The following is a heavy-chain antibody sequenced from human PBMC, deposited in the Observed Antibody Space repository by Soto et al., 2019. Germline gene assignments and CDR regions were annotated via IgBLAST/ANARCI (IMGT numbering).Heavy chain of an antibody. D-gene: IGHD3-3*01. CDR3: AREATYYHFWSGSRSWFPP. CDR1: GYTFTSYG. V-gene: IGHV1-18*01. Sequence: QVQLVQSGAEVKKPGASVKVSCKASGYTFTSYGISWVRQAPGQGLEWMGWISAYNGNTNYAQKLQGRVTMTTDTSTIPAYMDLRSLLSDDTAVYYCAREATYYHFWSGSRSWFPPRGQGTLVTVSS. CDR2: ISAYNGNT. J-gene: IGHJ5*02.